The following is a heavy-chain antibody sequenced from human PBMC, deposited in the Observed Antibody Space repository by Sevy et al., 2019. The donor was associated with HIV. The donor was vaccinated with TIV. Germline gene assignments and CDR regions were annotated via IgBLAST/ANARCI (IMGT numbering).Heavy chain of an antibody. D-gene: IGHD3-22*01. CDR1: GFSFDSYG. V-gene: IGHV3-23*01. J-gene: IGHJ6*03. CDR2: ISGSGTRT. Sequence: GESLKISCAVSGFSFDSYGMTWVRQAPGKGLEWVSGISGSGTRTYYADSVKGRFIISRDNSKNTLYLQMNSLRSEDTAIYYCAKGGGGHYDPDEIGYYFYYYNMDVWGKGTTVTVSS. CDR3: AKGGGGHYDPDEIGYYFYYYNMDV.